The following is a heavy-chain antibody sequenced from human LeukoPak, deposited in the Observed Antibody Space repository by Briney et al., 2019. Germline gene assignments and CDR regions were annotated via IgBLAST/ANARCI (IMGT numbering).Heavy chain of an antibody. CDR2: IWYDGSNK. Sequence: GGSLRLSCAASGFTFSSYGMHWVRQAPGKGLEWVAVIWYDGSNKYYADSVKGRFTISRDNSKNTLYLQMNSLRAEDTAVYYCARAYEWYSSGWSLGYWGQGTLVTVSS. CDR3: ARAYEWYSSGWSLGY. V-gene: IGHV3-33*08. CDR1: GFTFSSYG. D-gene: IGHD6-19*01. J-gene: IGHJ4*02.